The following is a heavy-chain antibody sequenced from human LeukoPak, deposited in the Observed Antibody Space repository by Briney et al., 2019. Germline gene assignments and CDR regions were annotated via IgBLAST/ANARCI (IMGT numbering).Heavy chain of an antibody. D-gene: IGHD3-16*01. J-gene: IGHJ4*02. Sequence: GGSLRLSCAASGFTFSSYSMNWVRQAPGKGLEWVSYISSSSSTIYYADSVKGRFTISRDNAKNSLYLQMNSLRAEDTAVYYCARDQGGLGYWGQGTLVTVSS. CDR2: ISSSSSTI. V-gene: IGHV3-48*01. CDR3: ARDQGGLGY. CDR1: GFTFSSYS.